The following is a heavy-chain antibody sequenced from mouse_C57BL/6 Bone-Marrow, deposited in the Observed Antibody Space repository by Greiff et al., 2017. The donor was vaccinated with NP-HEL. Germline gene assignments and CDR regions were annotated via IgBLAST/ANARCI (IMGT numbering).Heavy chain of an antibody. J-gene: IGHJ2*01. V-gene: IGHV5-17*01. D-gene: IGHD2-2*01. Sequence: EVKLQESGGGLVKPGGSLKLSCAASGFTFSDYGMHWVSQAPEKGLEWVAYISSGSSNSYYADTVKGRFTISRDNAKNTLFLQMTSLRSEDTSMYYCAREGNYGYDEDYWGQGTTLTVSS. CDR3: AREGNYGYDEDY. CDR1: GFTFSDYG. CDR2: ISSGSSNS.